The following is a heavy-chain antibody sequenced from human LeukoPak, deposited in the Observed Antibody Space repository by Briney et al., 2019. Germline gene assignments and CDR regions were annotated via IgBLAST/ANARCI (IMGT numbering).Heavy chain of an antibody. J-gene: IGHJ4*02. CDR3: ARGLMVYASTYYFDY. Sequence: KSSETLSLTCTVSGGSISSSSYYWVWIRQPPGKGLEWIGSIYYTGGTYYNPSLKSRVTISGDTSKNQFSLKLSSVTAADTAVYYCARGLMVYASTYYFDYWGRGSLVTVSS. D-gene: IGHD2-8*01. CDR1: GGSISSSSYY. V-gene: IGHV4-39*07. CDR2: IYYTGGT.